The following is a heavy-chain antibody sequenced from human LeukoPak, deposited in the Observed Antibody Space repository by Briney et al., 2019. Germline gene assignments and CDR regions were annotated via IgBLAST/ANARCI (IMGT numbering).Heavy chain of an antibody. V-gene: IGHV1-69*04. CDR3: ARERRGGYYDILTGYYKH. CDR1: GGTFSSYT. J-gene: IGHJ4*02. Sequence: ASVKVSCKASGGTFSSYTISRVRQAPGQGLEWMGRIIPILGIANYAQKFQGRVTITADKSTSTAYMELSSLRSEDTAVYYCARERRGGYYDILTGYYKHWGQGTLVTVSS. D-gene: IGHD3-9*01. CDR2: IIPILGIA.